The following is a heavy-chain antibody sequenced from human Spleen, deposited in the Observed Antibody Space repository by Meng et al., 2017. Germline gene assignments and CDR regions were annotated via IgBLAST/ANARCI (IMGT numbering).Heavy chain of an antibody. CDR1: GFSVSDSGVC. CDR2: IYWNDDK. V-gene: IGHV2-5*01. D-gene: IGHD4-17*01. Sequence: TLMAVVPTLVKPPPTLTLTCTFSGFSVSDSGVCVGWIRQPQGKALEWLALIYWNDDKRYSPSLKSRLTITKDTSKNQVVLTMTNMDPVDTATYYCAHTVGAVDYWGQGTLVTVSS. J-gene: IGHJ4*02. CDR3: AHTVGAVDY.